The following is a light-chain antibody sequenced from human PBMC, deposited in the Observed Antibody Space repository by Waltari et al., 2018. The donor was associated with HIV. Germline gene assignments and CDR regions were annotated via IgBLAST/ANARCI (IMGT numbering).Light chain of an antibody. V-gene: IGKV3-20*01. J-gene: IGKJ5*01. CDR1: QIISTSQ. CDR2: GAS. Sequence: EIVLTQSPDTLSVSPGHSATLSYRASQIISTSQLAWYQQKPGQAPRLVIYGASIRATGIPDRFSGSGSGTDFTLTISRLEPEDSAVFYCQQFGTSPITFGLGTRLEI. CDR3: QQFGTSPIT.